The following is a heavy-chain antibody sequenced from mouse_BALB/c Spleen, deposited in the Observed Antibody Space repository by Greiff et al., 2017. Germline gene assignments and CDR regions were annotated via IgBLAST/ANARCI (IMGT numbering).Heavy chain of an antibody. CDR3: ARRYYDYDWAMDY. D-gene: IGHD2-4*01. V-gene: IGHV3-6*02. CDR2: ISYDGSN. J-gene: IGHJ4*01. Sequence: DVQLQESGPGLVKPSQSLSLTCSVTGYSITSGYYWNWIRQFPGNKLEWMGYISYDGSNNYNPSLKNRISITRDTSKNQFFLKLNSVTTEDTATYYCARRYYDYDWAMDYWGQGTSVTVSS. CDR1: GYSITSGYY.